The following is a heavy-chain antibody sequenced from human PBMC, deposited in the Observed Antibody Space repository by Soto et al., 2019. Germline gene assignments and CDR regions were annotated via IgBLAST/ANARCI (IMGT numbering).Heavy chain of an antibody. J-gene: IGHJ2*01. CDR1: GFSFSNYA. Sequence: EVQLVESGGGLVQPGGSLRLSCVGSGFSFSNYAMDWVRQAPGKGLEWVSYISLSSSNIHYADSVQGRFTISRDNAKNSMYLQMNSLRAADTAVYYCARGPSRGSYWARYIDLWGRGTLVTVSS. CDR3: ARGPSRGSYWARYIDL. V-gene: IGHV3-48*01. D-gene: IGHD1-26*01. CDR2: ISLSSSNI.